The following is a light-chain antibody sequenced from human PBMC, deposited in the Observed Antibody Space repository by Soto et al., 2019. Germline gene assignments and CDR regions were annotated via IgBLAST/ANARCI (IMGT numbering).Light chain of an antibody. CDR2: DAF. V-gene: IGKV1-5*01. J-gene: IGKJ1*01. CDR1: QSTSRW. CDR3: QQYNIYSGA. Sequence: DIQMTQSPSTLSASVGDRVTITCRTSQSTSRWLAWYQQKPGKAPNLLIYDAFGLQSGVPSRFSGSGSGTEFTLTISSLQPEDFATYYCQQYNIYSGAFGQGTKVEIK.